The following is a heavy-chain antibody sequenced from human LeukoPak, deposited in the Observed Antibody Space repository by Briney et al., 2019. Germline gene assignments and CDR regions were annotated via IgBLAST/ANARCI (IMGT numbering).Heavy chain of an antibody. Sequence: PGGSLRLSCAASGFTFSSYGMHWVRQAPGKGLEWVSSISSSSSYIYYADSVKGRFTISRDNAKNSLYLQMNSLRAEDTAVYYCARDGGATVVATRFDYWGQGTLVTVSS. CDR1: GFTFSSYG. CDR2: ISSSSSYI. V-gene: IGHV3-21*01. CDR3: ARDGGATVVATRFDY. J-gene: IGHJ4*02. D-gene: IGHD4-23*01.